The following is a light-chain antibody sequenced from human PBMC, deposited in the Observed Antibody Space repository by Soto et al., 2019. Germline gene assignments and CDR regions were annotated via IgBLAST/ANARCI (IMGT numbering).Light chain of an antibody. Sequence: SYELTQPPSVSVSPGQTARITCSGDALPKQYAYWYQQKPGQAPVLVIYKDSEMPSGIPERFSGSSSGTTVTLTISGVQAEDEADYYCQSADSSGTYVVFGGATKLTVL. J-gene: IGLJ2*01. CDR1: ALPKQY. CDR2: KDS. V-gene: IGLV3-25*03. CDR3: QSADSSGTYVV.